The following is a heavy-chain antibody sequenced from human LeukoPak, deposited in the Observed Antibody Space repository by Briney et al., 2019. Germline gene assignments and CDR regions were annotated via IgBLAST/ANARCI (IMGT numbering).Heavy chain of an antibody. CDR1: GFPFSSYE. Sequence: GGSLRLSCAASGFPFSSYEMNWVRQAPGKGLEWVSYISSSGSTIYYADSVKGRFTISRDNAKNSLYLQMNSLRAEDTAVYYCAEGRGDAFDIWGQGTMVTVSS. V-gene: IGHV3-48*03. J-gene: IGHJ3*02. CDR2: ISSSGSTI. CDR3: AEGRGDAFDI. D-gene: IGHD1-26*01.